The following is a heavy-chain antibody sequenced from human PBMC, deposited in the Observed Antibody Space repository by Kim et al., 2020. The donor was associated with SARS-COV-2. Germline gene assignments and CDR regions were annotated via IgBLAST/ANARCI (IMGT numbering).Heavy chain of an antibody. CDR2: IVVGSGNT. CDR1: GFTFTSSA. Sequence: SVKVSCKASGFTFTSSAVQWVRQARGQRLEWIGWIVVGSGNTNYAQKFQERVTITRDMSTSTAYMELSSLRSEDTAVYYCAATGPTEGLYGSGREDAFDIWGQGTMVTVSS. V-gene: IGHV1-58*01. CDR3: AATGPTEGLYGSGREDAFDI. D-gene: IGHD3-10*01. J-gene: IGHJ3*02.